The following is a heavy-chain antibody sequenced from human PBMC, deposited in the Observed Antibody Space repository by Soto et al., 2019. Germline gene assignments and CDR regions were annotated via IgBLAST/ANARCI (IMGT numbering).Heavy chain of an antibody. D-gene: IGHD3-10*01. Sequence: EVQLVESGGGLVKPGGSLRLSCAASGFTFSSYSMNWVRQAPGKGLEWVSSISSSSSYIYYADSVKGRFTISRDNAKNSLYLQMISLRAEDTAVYYCARGGRGAGDAFDLWGQGTMVTVSS. CDR1: GFTFSSYS. CDR3: ARGGRGAGDAFDL. V-gene: IGHV3-21*01. CDR2: ISSSSSYI. J-gene: IGHJ3*01.